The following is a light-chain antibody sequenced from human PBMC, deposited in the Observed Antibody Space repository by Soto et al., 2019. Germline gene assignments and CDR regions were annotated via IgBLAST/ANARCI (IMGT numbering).Light chain of an antibody. CDR1: QSVSSN. CDR2: GAS. V-gene: IGKV3-15*01. CDR3: QQYNNWPPCT. J-gene: IGKJ1*01. Sequence: EVVMTQSPATLSVSPGERATLSCRASQSVSSNLAWYQQKPGQAPRLLIYGASTRATGIPARFSGSGSGTECTLTISSRQSEDFAVYYCQQYNNWPPCTFGQGTKVEIK.